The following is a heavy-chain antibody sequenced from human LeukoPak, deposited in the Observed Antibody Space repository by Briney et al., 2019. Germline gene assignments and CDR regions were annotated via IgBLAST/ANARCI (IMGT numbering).Heavy chain of an antibody. CDR3: AKKGATTGDFDY. CDR1: GFTFSNFL. Sequence: GGSLRLSCAASGFTFSNFLMTWVRQAPGKGPEWVSAISGSGGDTYYADSVKGRFTISRDNSKNTLYLQMNSLRAEDTAVYYCAKKGATTGDFDYWGQGTLVTVS. CDR2: ISGSGGDT. J-gene: IGHJ4*02. V-gene: IGHV3-23*01. D-gene: IGHD1-26*01.